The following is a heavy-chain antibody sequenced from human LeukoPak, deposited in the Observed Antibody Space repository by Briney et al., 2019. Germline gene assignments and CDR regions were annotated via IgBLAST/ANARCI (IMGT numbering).Heavy chain of an antibody. D-gene: IGHD3-22*01. Sequence: VASVKVSCKASGYTFTSYHMHWVRQAPGQGLEWMGIIDPSGGSTSYAQKFQGRVTMTRDTSTSTVYMELSSLRSEDRAVYYCARAYYYDSSGYPVYFDYWGQGTLVTVSS. CDR1: GYTFTSYH. CDR3: ARAYYYDSSGYPVYFDY. V-gene: IGHV1-46*01. CDR2: IDPSGGST. J-gene: IGHJ4*02.